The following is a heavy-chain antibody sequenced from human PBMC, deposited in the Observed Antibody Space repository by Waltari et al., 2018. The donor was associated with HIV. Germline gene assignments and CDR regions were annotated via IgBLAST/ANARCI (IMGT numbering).Heavy chain of an antibody. CDR1: GFTFSTNA. CDR3: AKVPQYISSSIYYYGMDV. J-gene: IGHJ6*02. CDR2: SSGSGSRT. V-gene: IGHV3-23*01. Sequence: EVQLLESGGGLVQPGGSLRLSCAASGFTFSTNALSWVRQAPGKGLEWVSSSSGSGSRTKYSESIEGRFTISRDHSKNTLYLQMNSLGAEDTGAYYCAKVPQYISSSIYYYGMDVWGQGTTVTVSS. D-gene: IGHD6-6*01.